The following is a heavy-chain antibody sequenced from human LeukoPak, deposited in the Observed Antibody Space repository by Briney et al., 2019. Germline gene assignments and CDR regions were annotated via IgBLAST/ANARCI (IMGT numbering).Heavy chain of an antibody. CDR2: IYYSGST. D-gene: IGHD6-13*01. Sequence: SETLSLTCTVSGGSISSYYWSWIRQPPGKGLEWIGFIYYSGSTNYNPSLKSRVTISVDTSKNQFSLKLSSVTAADTAVYYCASPGIFAAGTDRGFDYWGQGTLVTVSS. CDR3: ASPGIFAAGTDRGFDY. J-gene: IGHJ4*02. CDR1: GGSISSYY. V-gene: IGHV4-59*01.